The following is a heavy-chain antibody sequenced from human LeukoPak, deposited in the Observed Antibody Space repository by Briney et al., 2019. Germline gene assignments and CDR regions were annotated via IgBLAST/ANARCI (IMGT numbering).Heavy chain of an antibody. D-gene: IGHD1-1*01. V-gene: IGHV3-48*02. CDR3: TYWIANGSFYNH. Sequence: PGGSLRLSCQAYIFTPTTKYTRCDRQAPGKGLEWVSYISSTSSAIYYADSVKGRFTISRANAKDSLYLQMNSLREEDTAVYYSTYWIANGSFYNHWGQGTLVTVSS. J-gene: IGHJ5*02. CDR1: IFTPTTKY. CDR2: ISSTSSAI.